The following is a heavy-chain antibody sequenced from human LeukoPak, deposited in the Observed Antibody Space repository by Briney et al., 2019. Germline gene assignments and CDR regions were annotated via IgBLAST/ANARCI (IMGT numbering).Heavy chain of an antibody. J-gene: IGHJ4*02. CDR1: GYTLTELS. D-gene: IGHD1-1*01. CDR2: FDPEDGET. CDR3: ATGLQLERRNTAFDY. Sequence: ASVKVSCKVSGYTLTELSMHWVRQAPGKGLEWRGGFDPEDGETIYAQKFQGRVTMTEDTSTDTAYMELSSLRSEDTAVYYCATGLQLERRNTAFDYWGQGTLVTVSS. V-gene: IGHV1-24*01.